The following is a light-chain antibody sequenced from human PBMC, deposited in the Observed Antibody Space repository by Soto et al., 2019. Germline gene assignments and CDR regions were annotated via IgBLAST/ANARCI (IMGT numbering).Light chain of an antibody. CDR1: QTVISTH. Sequence: IILPQSPGTLFLSPGEGATLSCKPSQTVISTHLAWYQQKPGQAPRLLIDATSNRATGIPDRFSGSGSGRDFTLTIDRLDPEDLAVYYCQQYGRSTITFGQGTRLEI. V-gene: IGKV3-20*01. CDR2: ATS. J-gene: IGKJ5*01. CDR3: QQYGRSTIT.